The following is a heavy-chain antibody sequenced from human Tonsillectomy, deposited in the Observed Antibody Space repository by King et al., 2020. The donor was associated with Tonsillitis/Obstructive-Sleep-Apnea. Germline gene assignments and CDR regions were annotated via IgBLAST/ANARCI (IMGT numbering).Heavy chain of an antibody. CDR3: ARSXGVRLAPDETGWXYYXGY. V-gene: IGHV1-3*01. CDR2: INAGNGNT. CDR1: GYSFTSYA. Sequence: HVQLVQSGAEVKKPGASVKVSCKASGYSFTSYAMHWVRQAPGQRLEWMGWINAGNGNTKYSQKFQGRVTITRDTSASTAYMELSSLRSEDTAVYYCARSXGVRLAPDETGWXYYXGYWGQGTLVTVSS. D-gene: IGHD1-14*01. J-gene: IGHJ4*02.